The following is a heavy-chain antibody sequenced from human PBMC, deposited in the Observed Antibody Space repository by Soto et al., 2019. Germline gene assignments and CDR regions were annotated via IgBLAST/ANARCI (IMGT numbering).Heavy chain of an antibody. Sequence: QVQLQQWGAGLLKPSETLSLTCAVYGGSCSGYYWSWIRQPPGKGLEWIGEINHSGSTNYNPSLTRRVTTSGDTSKNQFSLKLSSVTAADTAVYYCARAYSSYLDYWGQGTLVTVSS. J-gene: IGHJ4*02. CDR2: INHSGST. D-gene: IGHD6-13*01. CDR3: ARAYSSYLDY. CDR1: GGSCSGYY. V-gene: IGHV4-34*01.